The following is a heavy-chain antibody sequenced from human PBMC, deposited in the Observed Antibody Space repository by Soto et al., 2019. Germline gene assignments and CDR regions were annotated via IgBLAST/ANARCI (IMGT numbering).Heavy chain of an antibody. V-gene: IGHV1-18*04. CDR1: GYTFTSYG. Sequence: GASVKVSCKASGYTFTSYGISWVRQAPGQGXEWMGWISAYNGNTNYAQKLQGRVTMTTDTSTSTAYMELRSLRSDDTAVYYCARDFAYTGYSYGYDYYYGMDVWGQGPTVTVSS. CDR2: ISAYNGNT. D-gene: IGHD5-18*01. CDR3: ARDFAYTGYSYGYDYYYGMDV. J-gene: IGHJ6*02.